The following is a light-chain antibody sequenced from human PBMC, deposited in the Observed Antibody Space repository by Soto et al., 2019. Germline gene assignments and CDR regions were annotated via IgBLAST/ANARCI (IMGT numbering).Light chain of an antibody. CDR2: GAS. CDR3: QQYNTNSPWS. J-gene: IGKJ1*01. CDR1: QSISTS. V-gene: IGKV1-5*01. Sequence: DIQMTQSPSTLSASVGDRVTITCRASQSISTSLAWFRQKPGKAPELLIYGASILESGVPSRFSGSGSGTEFTLTINSLQPDDFATYYCQQYNTNSPWSFGQGTKVEIK.